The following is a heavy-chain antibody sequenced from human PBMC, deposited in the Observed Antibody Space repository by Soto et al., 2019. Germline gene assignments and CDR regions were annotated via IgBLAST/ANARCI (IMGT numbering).Heavy chain of an antibody. J-gene: IGHJ5*02. CDR3: ARGTYYDYVWGSYRYTAHNWFDP. D-gene: IGHD3-16*02. CDR1: GYTFTSYD. V-gene: IGHV1-8*01. CDR2: MNPNSGNT. Sequence: QVQLVQSGAEVKKPGASVKVSCKASGYTFTSYDINWVRQATGQGLEWMGWMNPNSGNTGYAQKCQGRVTMTRNTSISTAYMELSSLRSEDTAVYYCARGTYYDYVWGSYRYTAHNWFDPWGQGTLVTVSS.